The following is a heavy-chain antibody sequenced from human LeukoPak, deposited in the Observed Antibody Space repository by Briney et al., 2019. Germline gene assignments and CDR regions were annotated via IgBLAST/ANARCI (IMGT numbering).Heavy chain of an antibody. J-gene: IGHJ4*02. CDR1: GFTFSSYA. V-gene: IGHV3-23*01. CDR2: ISASGATT. D-gene: IGHD6-19*01. Sequence: GGSQRLSCAASGFTFSSYAMNWVRQAPGKGLEWVSVISASGATTYYADSVKGRFTISRDNSKNTLDLQMNSLRAEDTAVYYCAKTTTGYSSGRFPGWPVDYWGQGTLVTVSS. CDR3: AKTTTGYSSGRFPGWPVDY.